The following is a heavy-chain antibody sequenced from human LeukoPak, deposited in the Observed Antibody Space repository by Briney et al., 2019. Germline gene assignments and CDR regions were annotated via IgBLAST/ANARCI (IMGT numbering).Heavy chain of an antibody. CDR1: GYTFTGYY. CDR2: INPNSGGT. D-gene: IGHD4-17*01. J-gene: IGHJ3*02. Sequence: GASVKVSCKASGYTFTGYYMHWVRQAPGQGLEWMGWINPNSGGTNYAQKFQGRVTMTRDTSISTAYMELSRLRSDDTAVYYCARVNYGDAGAFDIWGQGTMVTGSS. V-gene: IGHV1-2*02. CDR3: ARVNYGDAGAFDI.